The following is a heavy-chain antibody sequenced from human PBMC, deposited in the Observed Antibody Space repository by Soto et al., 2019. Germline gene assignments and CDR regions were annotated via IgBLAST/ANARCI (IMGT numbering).Heavy chain of an antibody. CDR1: GGSISSSSYY. Sequence: QLQLQESGPGLVKPSETLSLTCTVSGGSISSSSYYWGWIRQPPGKGLEWIGSIYYSGSTYYNPSFKSRVTISVDTSKNQFSLKLSSVTAADTAVYYCKGYYYGSGSSLLYYYYMDVWGKGTTVTVSS. D-gene: IGHD3-10*01. CDR2: IYYSGST. CDR3: KGYYYGSGSSLLYYYYMDV. J-gene: IGHJ6*03. V-gene: IGHV4-39*01.